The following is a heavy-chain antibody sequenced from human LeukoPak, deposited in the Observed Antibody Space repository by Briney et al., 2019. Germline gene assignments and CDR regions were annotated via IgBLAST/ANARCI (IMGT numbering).Heavy chain of an antibody. J-gene: IGHJ6*03. CDR3: ARETPPRGCSGGSCYSTDYYYYMDV. D-gene: IGHD2-15*01. CDR1: GGSISSGDFY. Sequence: SQTLSLTCTVSGGSISSGDFYWSWIRQPPGKGLEWIGYIYYSGSTYYNPSLKSRVTISVDTSKNQFSLKLSSVTAADTAVYYCARETPPRGCSGGSCYSTDYYYYMDVWGKGTTVTVSS. CDR2: IYYSGST. V-gene: IGHV4-30-4*08.